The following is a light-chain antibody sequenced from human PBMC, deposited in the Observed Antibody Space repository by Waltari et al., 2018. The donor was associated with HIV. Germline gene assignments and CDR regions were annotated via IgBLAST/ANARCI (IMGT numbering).Light chain of an antibody. CDR3: VLFMGNGIWV. V-gene: IGLV8-61*01. CDR1: SGSVSTSYY. CDR2: NTN. Sequence: QTVVTQEPSFSVSPGGTVTLTCGLSSGSVSTSYYPSWSQQTPGQAPRTLIYNTNTRSSGVPDRFSGSILGNKAALTITGAQADDESDYYCVLFMGNGIWVFGGGTKLTVL. J-gene: IGLJ3*02.